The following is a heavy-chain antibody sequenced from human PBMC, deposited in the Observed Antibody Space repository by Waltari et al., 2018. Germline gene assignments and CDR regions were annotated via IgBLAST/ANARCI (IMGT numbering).Heavy chain of an antibody. D-gene: IGHD3-10*01. V-gene: IGHV3-23*01. J-gene: IGHJ4*02. CDR2: ISGSDGST. CDR3: AKGSLGTLAY. CDR1: GFIFRNCA. Sequence: EVQLLEAGGGLVQPGGSLRLSCAASGFIFRNCAMNWVRQPRGKGLEWVSAISGSDGSTFHADSVKGRFIISRDNSKNILYLQMSSLKAEDTAIYYCAKGSLGTLAYWGQGILVTVSA.